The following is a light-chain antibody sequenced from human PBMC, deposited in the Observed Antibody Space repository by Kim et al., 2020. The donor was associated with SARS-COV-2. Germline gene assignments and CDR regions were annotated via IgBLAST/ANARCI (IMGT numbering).Light chain of an antibody. V-gene: IGKV1-39*01. J-gene: IGKJ2*01. CDR1: QSISSY. CDR3: QQSYSTPVYT. Sequence: DIHMTQSPSSLSASVGDRVTITCRASQSISSYLNWYQQKPGKAPKLLIYAASSLQSGVPSRFSGSGSGTDFTLTISSLQPEDFATYYCQQSYSTPVYTFGQGTKLEIK. CDR2: AAS.